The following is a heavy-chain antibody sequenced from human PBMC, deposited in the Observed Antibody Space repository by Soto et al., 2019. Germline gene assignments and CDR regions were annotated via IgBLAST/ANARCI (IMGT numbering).Heavy chain of an antibody. CDR2: ILPKLGIT. CDR3: ARVEGTRTTNFYHYMDV. Sequence: VQLVQSGAEVKRPGSSVKVPCKAPVGTFSDYNIAWVRQARGQGLEWMGRILPKLGITNYANKFQDRVRITADKATSTAYMELTSLRYEDTAVYFCARVEGTRTTNFYHYMDVWGEGTSVTVS. V-gene: IGHV1-69*02. J-gene: IGHJ6*03. D-gene: IGHD2-8*01. CDR1: VGTFSDYN.